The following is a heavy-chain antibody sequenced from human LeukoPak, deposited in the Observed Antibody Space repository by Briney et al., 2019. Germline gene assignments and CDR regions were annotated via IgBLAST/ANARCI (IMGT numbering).Heavy chain of an antibody. CDR1: GFTFSSYG. CDR3: AKDGIKYYYDSSGYYSHFDY. D-gene: IGHD3-22*01. V-gene: IGHV3-30*18. Sequence: GGPLRLSCAASGFTFSSYGMHWVRQAPGKGLEWVAVISYDGSNKYYADSVKGRFTISRDNSKNTLYLQMNSLRAEDTAVYYCAKDGIKYYYDSSGYYSHFDYWGQGTLVTVSS. CDR2: ISYDGSNK. J-gene: IGHJ4*02.